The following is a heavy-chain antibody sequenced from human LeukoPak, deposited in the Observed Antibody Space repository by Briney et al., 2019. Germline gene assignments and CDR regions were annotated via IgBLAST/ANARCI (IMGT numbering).Heavy chain of an antibody. CDR2: IYSGGGT. D-gene: IGHD2-15*01. J-gene: IGHJ4*02. Sequence: GGSLRLSCAASGFSVSSNYMSWVRQAPGKGLEWVSVIYSGGGTYYADSVKGRFTISRDNSKNTLYLQMNSLRAEDTAVYYCAKDPRFVVVVAATFDYWGQGTLVTVSS. CDR1: GFSVSSNY. CDR3: AKDPRFVVVVAATFDY. V-gene: IGHV3-53*01.